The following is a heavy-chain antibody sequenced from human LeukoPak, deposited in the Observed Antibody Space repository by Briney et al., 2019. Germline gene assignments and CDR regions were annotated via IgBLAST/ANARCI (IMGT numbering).Heavy chain of an antibody. CDR1: GGSFSGYY. D-gene: IGHD5-18*01. J-gene: IGHJ4*02. CDR2: INHSGST. Sequence: NASETLSLTCAVYGGSFSGYYWSWIRQPPGKGLEWIGEINHSGSTDYNPSLKSRVIISVDTSKNQFSLKLSSVTAADTAVYYCARGGYSYGDYFDYWGQGTLVTVSS. CDR3: ARGGYSYGDYFDY. V-gene: IGHV4-34*01.